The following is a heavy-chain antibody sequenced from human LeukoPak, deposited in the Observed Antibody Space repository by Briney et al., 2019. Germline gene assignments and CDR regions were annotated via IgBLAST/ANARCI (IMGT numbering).Heavy chain of an antibody. V-gene: IGHV3-7*03. CDR2: IKQDGNEK. CDR1: GFTFSNYW. Sequence: PGGSLRLSCAASGFTFSNYWMSWVRQAPGKGLEWVASIKQDGNEKYYVDSVKGRFTISRDNAQNSPFLHMNSLTAGDTAVYFCARIGGSSGAFYFDYWGQGILVTVSS. D-gene: IGHD1-26*01. CDR3: ARIGGSSGAFYFDY. J-gene: IGHJ4*02.